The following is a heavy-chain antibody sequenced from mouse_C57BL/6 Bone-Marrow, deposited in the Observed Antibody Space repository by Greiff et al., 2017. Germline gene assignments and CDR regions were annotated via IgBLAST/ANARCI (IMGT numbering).Heavy chain of an antibody. CDR2: IDPSDSYT. CDR3: AREGGWLPYYAMDY. CDR1: GYTFTSYW. J-gene: IGHJ4*01. V-gene: IGHV1-69*01. Sequence: QVQLQQPGAELVMPGASVKLSCKASGYTFTSYWMHWVKQRPGQGLEWIGEIDPSDSYTNYNQKFKGKSTLTVDKSSSTAYMQLSSLTSADSAVYYCAREGGWLPYYAMDYWGQGTSVTVSS. D-gene: IGHD2-3*01.